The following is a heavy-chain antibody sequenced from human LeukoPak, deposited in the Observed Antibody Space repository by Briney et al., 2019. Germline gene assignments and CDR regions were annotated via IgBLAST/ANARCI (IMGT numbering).Heavy chain of an antibody. J-gene: IGHJ4*02. CDR1: GYTFTGYY. CDR2: INPNSGGT. Sequence: ASVKVSCKASGYTFTGYYMHWVRQAPGQGLEWMGWINPNSGGTNYAQKFQGRVTMTRDTSISTAYMELSGLRSDDTAVYYCASDLCSGGSCYSFDYWGQGTLVTVSS. V-gene: IGHV1-2*02. D-gene: IGHD2-15*01. CDR3: ASDLCSGGSCYSFDY.